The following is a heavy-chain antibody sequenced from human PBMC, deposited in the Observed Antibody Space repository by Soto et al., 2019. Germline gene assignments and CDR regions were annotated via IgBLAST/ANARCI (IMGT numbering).Heavy chain of an antibody. J-gene: IGHJ6*02. V-gene: IGHV4-59*01. CDR3: ARVYNVGPYYGMDV. Sequence: QVQLQESGPGLVKPSETLSLTCTVSGGSISSYYWSWIRQPPGKGLEWIGYIYYSGSTNYNPSLMSRVTISVDTSKNQFSLKLSSVTAADTAVYYCARVYNVGPYYGMDVWGQGTTVTVSS. CDR1: GGSISSYY. CDR2: IYYSGST. D-gene: IGHD1-1*01.